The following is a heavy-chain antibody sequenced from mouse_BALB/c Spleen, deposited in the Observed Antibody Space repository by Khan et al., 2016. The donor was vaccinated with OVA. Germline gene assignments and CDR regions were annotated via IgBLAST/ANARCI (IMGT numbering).Heavy chain of an antibody. CDR2: INTYTGEP. J-gene: IGHJ4*01. CDR3: ARVWYSGTMDY. V-gene: IGHV9-3-1*01. CDR1: GYTFTTYG. D-gene: IGHD1-1*02. Sequence: QIQLVQSGPELKKPGVTVKISCKASGYTFTTYGMNWVKQAPGKGLKWMGWINTYTGEPTYGDDFKGRFAFSLETSASTAYLQINNLKNEDTATXFCARVWYSGTMDYWGQGTSVTVSS.